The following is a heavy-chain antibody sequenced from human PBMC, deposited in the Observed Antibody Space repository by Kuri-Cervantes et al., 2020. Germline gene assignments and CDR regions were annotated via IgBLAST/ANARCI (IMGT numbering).Heavy chain of an antibody. J-gene: IGHJ4*02. D-gene: IGHD3-10*01. CDR3: ARGYRAMVRGGIGY. CDR1: GGSFSGYF. V-gene: IGHV4-34*01. CDR2: INHRVIT. Sequence: LRLSCALYGGSFSGYFWSWIRQPPGKGLEWIGEINHRVITNYNPSLNSRVIISVDTSKNQFSLKLSSVTVADTAVYYCARGYRAMVRGGIGYWGQGTLVTVSS.